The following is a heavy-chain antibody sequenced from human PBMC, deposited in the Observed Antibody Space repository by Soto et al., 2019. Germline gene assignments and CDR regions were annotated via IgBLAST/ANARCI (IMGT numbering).Heavy chain of an antibody. D-gene: IGHD4-4*01. CDR2: IKPDESEK. Sequence: TGGSLRLYCTASGFTFSDSWMTWVRQAPGKGLEWVARIKPDESEKKYADSVKGRFSISRDNAKNSMYLQMDSLRGEDTAVYYCVRGGSNYASWGQGTLVTVSS. CDR3: VRGGSNYAS. V-gene: IGHV3-7*01. CDR1: GFTFSDSW. J-gene: IGHJ5*02.